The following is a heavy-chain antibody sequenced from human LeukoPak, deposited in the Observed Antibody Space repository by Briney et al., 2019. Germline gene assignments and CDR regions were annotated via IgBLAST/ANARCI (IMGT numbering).Heavy chain of an antibody. CDR2: IKQDGSEK. CDR1: GFTFSSYW. J-gene: IGHJ6*03. Sequence: PGGSLRLSCAASGFTFSSYWMSWVRQAPGKGLEWVANIKQDGSEKYYVDSVKGRFTISRDNAKNYLYLQMNSLRAEDTALYYCAKTYYGSGSYWYHYMDVWGKGTTVTVSS. D-gene: IGHD3-10*01. V-gene: IGHV3-7*03. CDR3: AKTYYGSGSYWYHYMDV.